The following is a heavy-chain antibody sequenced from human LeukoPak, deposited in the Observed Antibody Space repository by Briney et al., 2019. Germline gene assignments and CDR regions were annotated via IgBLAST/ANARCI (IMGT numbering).Heavy chain of an antibody. CDR3: AAGLRVAWTNTPQREFDY. Sequence: VASVKVSCKASGFTFTSSDMQWVRQARGQGLEWIGWIDVGSGNTNYAQKFQERVTITRDRYRSTAYMELSRLRSEDTAVYYCAAGLRVAWTNTPQREFDYWGQGTLVTVSS. CDR2: IDVGSGNT. V-gene: IGHV1-58*02. D-gene: IGHD2/OR15-2a*01. CDR1: GFTFTSSD. J-gene: IGHJ4*02.